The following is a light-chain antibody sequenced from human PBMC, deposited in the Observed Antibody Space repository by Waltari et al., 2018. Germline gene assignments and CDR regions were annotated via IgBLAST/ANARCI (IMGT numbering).Light chain of an antibody. J-gene: IGLJ2*01. CDR2: QDN. CDR3: QAWDSNTAV. CDR1: KLGDKY. V-gene: IGLV3-1*01. Sequence: SYKLDQSPSVSVSPGQTASITCSGDKLGDKYAFWYQQRPGQSPVLVIYQDNKRPSGIPERFSGSNSGNTATLTISGTQAMDEADYYCQAWDSNTAVFGGGTKLTVL.